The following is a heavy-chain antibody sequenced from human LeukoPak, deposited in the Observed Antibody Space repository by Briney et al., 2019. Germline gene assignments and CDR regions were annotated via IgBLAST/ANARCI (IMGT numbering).Heavy chain of an antibody. D-gene: IGHD6-13*01. J-gene: IGHJ5*02. CDR2: ISPFNDNT. V-gene: IGHV1-18*01. Sequence: ASVKVSCKASGYTFTSYGISWVRQAPGQGLEWMGWISPFNDNTKYAQKFQGRVTMTTDTSTSTAYMELSSLRSEDTAVYFCASAPRYSSSWPNNWFDPWGQGTLVTVSS. CDR1: GYTFTSYG. CDR3: ASAPRYSSSWPNNWFDP.